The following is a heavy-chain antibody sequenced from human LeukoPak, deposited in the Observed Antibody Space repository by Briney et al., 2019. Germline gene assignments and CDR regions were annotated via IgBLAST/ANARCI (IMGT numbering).Heavy chain of an antibody. CDR3: ARDRSSGWYLGWFDP. CDR2: ISSSSSTI. J-gene: IGHJ5*02. CDR1: GFTFSSYS. Sequence: GGSLRLSCAASGFTFSSYSMNWVRQAPGKGLEWVSYISSSSSTIYYADSVKGRFTISRDNAKNSLYLQMNSLRDGDTAVYYCARDRSSGWYLGWFDPWGQGTLVTVSS. D-gene: IGHD6-19*01. V-gene: IGHV3-48*02.